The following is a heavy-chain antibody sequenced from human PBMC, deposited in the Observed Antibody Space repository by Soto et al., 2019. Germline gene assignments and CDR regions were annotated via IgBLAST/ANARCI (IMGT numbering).Heavy chain of an antibody. V-gene: IGHV3-30*18. CDR3: AKDLDGSGWYNYFDP. D-gene: IGHD6-19*01. J-gene: IGHJ5*02. Sequence: QVQLVESGGGVVQPGRSLRLSCAVSGFTFSTYGMHRVRQAPGKGLEWVTMISYDGSSEYYADSVKGRFTISRDNSKNTLFLQMDSLRPEDTAVYYCAKDLDGSGWYNYFDPWGQGTLVTVSS. CDR2: ISYDGSSE. CDR1: GFTFSTYG.